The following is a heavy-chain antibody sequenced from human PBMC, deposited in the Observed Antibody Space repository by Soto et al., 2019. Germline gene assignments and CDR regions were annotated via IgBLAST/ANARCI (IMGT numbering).Heavy chain of an antibody. V-gene: IGHV2-5*01. CDR3: ARSQLVYCTRPTCYADGFHFYGLDV. Sequence: QITLKESGPTLVKPTQTLTLTCTFSGFSLNTRGLGVGWFRQPPGKALEWLSRIYWNCEKGFSPSLKTRLNITKDTSRNVVVLTMTNMDPVDLGTYSCARSQLVYCTRPTCYADGFHFYGLDVWGLGTTVIVSS. CDR2: IYWNCEK. J-gene: IGHJ6*02. D-gene: IGHD2-2*01. CDR1: GFSLNTRGLG.